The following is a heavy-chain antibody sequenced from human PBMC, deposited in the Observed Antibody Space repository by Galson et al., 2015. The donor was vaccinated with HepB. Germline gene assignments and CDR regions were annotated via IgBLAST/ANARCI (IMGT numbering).Heavy chain of an antibody. D-gene: IGHD6-13*01. CDR3: AGVPGTIYFYGMDV. Sequence: CAISGDSVSSNSAAWNWIRRSPSRGLEWLGRTYCRSKWYSDYAVSVRSRITINPDTSKNQFSLQLKSVTPEDTAVYYCAGVPGTIYFYGMDVWGQGTTVTVSS. V-gene: IGHV6-1*01. CDR2: TYCRSKWYS. J-gene: IGHJ6*02. CDR1: GDSVSSNSAA.